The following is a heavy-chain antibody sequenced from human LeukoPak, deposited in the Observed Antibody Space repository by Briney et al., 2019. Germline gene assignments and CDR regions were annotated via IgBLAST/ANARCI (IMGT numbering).Heavy chain of an antibody. V-gene: IGHV3-21*01. CDR2: ISSSSSYI. D-gene: IGHD4-17*01. Sequence: GGSLRLSCAASGFTFSSYSMNWVRQAPGKGLEWVSSISSSSSYIYYADSVKGRFTISRDNAKNSLYLQMNSLRAEDTAVYYCARGIYDYGDLNFDYWGQGTLVTVSS. CDR1: GFTFSSYS. J-gene: IGHJ4*02. CDR3: ARGIYDYGDLNFDY.